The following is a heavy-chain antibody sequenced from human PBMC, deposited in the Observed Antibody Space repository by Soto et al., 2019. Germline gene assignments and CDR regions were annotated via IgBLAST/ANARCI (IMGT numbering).Heavy chain of an antibody. J-gene: IGHJ4*02. V-gene: IGHV1-18*04. CDR2: ISPYNGNT. CDR1: GYTFTSYG. CDR3: ARGEVNYYGSGSLPLGDY. Sequence: QVQLVQSGAEVKKPGASVKVSCKASGYTFTSYGISWVRQAPGQGLEWMGWISPYNGNTNYAQKLQDRVTMTTDTSTSAGYLELRCLRSDGTAVYFCARGEVNYYGSGSLPLGDYWGQGTLVAVSS. D-gene: IGHD3-10*01.